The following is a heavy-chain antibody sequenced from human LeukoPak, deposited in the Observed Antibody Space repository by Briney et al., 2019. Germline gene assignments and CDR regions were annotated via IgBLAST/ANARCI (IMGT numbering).Heavy chain of an antibody. CDR3: AREHCSSTSCYRGQFDY. CDR1: GGSISSYY. CDR2: IYYSGST. Sequence: SETLSLTCTVSGGSISSYYWSWIRQPPGKGLEWIGYIYYSGSTNYNPSLKSRVTISVDTSKNQFSLKPSSVTAADTAVYYCAREHCSSTSCYRGQFDYWGQGTLVTVSS. V-gene: IGHV4-59*01. D-gene: IGHD2-2*01. J-gene: IGHJ4*02.